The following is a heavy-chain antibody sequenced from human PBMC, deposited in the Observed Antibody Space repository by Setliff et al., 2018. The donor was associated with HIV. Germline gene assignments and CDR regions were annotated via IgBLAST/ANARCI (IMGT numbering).Heavy chain of an antibody. Sequence: SGPTLVNPTETLPLTCTVSGFSLSNARMGVSWIRQPPGKALEWLAHIFSNDEKSYSTSLKSRLTISKDTSKSQVVLTMTNMDPVDTATYYCARLDYGDTYYMDVWGKGTTVTVSS. CDR2: IFSNDEK. D-gene: IGHD4-17*01. J-gene: IGHJ6*03. V-gene: IGHV2-26*01. CDR1: GFSLSNARMG. CDR3: ARLDYGDTYYMDV.